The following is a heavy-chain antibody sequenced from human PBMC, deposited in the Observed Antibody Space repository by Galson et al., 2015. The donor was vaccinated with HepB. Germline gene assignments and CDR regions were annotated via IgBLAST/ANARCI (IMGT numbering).Heavy chain of an antibody. CDR1: GFTFSSYW. CDR3: ARHIAVYYYYYMDV. J-gene: IGHJ6*03. Sequence: SLRLSCAASGFTFSSYWMSWVRQAPGKGLEWVANIKQDGSEKYYVDSVKGRFTISRDNAKNSLYLQMNSLRAEDTAVYYCARHIAVYYYYYMDVWGKGTTVTVSS. D-gene: IGHD6-19*01. V-gene: IGHV3-7*01. CDR2: IKQDGSEK.